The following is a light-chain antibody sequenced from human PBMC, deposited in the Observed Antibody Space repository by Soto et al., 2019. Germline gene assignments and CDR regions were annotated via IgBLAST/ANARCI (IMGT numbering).Light chain of an antibody. CDR2: AAS. V-gene: IGKV1-39*01. CDR3: HQRQSWPRT. CDR1: QTISMY. Sequence: EIQMTQSPSSLAASVGDRVTITCRASQTISMYLNWYQQKAAKAPKLLIYAASTLQSGVPARFSGSGSGTDFTLTISDVQPEDFALYYCHQRQSWPRTFGQGTKVDIK. J-gene: IGKJ1*01.